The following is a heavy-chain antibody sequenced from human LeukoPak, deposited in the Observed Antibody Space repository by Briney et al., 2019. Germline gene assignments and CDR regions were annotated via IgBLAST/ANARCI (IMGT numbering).Heavy chain of an antibody. CDR1: GDSVSGNIAT. J-gene: IGHJ1*01. D-gene: IGHD1-26*01. Sequence: SQTLSLTCALSGDSVSGNIATWNWIRQSPSRGLEWLGRTYYRSRWHNVYAESVKSRITINPDTSKNQFSLLLNSVTPEDTAVYYCAKSGSYLEYLQHWGQGTPVTVSS. CDR3: AKSGSYLEYLQH. CDR2: TYYRSRWHN. V-gene: IGHV6-1*01.